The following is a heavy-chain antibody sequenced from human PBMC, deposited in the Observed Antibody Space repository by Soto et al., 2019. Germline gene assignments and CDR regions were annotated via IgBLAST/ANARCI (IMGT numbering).Heavy chain of an antibody. V-gene: IGHV4-59*01. CDR2: VYYSGTT. CDR1: GASISSYY. D-gene: IGHD1-1*01. CDR3: ARERGNWNNAVDS. J-gene: IGHJ3*02. Sequence: LTYSVSGASISSYYWSWIRQPRGKGLEWIGYVYYSGTTTYNPSLQSRVSMSLDTTNSQFSLRLSSVTAADTAVYYCARERGNWNNAVDSWGQG.